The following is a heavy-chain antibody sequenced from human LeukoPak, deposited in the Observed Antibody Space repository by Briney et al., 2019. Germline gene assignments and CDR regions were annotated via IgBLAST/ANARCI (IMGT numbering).Heavy chain of an antibody. J-gene: IGHJ4*02. CDR1: GFTLIS. V-gene: IGHV3-48*01. CDR2: ISSDSNTI. Sequence: GGSLRLSCEASGFTLISMSWVRQAPGKGLEWVSYISSDSNTIYYGDSVKGRFAISRDNSRSTLYPHMNSLRAEDTAVYYCARDPRGPTGYNNSGRDSFDYWGQGTLVTVPS. D-gene: IGHD3-22*01. CDR3: ARDPRGPTGYNNSGRDSFDY.